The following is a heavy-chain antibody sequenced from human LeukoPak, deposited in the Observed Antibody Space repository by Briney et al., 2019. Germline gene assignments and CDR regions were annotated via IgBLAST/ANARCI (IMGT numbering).Heavy chain of an antibody. V-gene: IGHV4-39*01. J-gene: IGHJ6*03. D-gene: IGHD3-9*01. CDR2: IRYSGST. Sequence: SETLSLTCTVSGGSISSSSYYWGWIRQPPGKGLEWIGSIRYSGSTYYNPSLKSRVTISVDTSKNQFSLKLSSVTAADTAVYYCARQGYDILTGLGGLFYYYMDVWGKGTTVTISS. CDR3: ARQGYDILTGLGGLFYYYMDV. CDR1: GGSISSSSYY.